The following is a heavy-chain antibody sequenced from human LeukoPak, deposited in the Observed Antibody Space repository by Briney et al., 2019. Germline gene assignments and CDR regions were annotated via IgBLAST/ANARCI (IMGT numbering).Heavy chain of an antibody. CDR2: ISYDGSKK. J-gene: IGHJ4*02. CDR1: GFTFSSYG. D-gene: IGHD4-23*01. CDR3: AKVRSDYGGHWTFFDY. V-gene: IGHV3-30*18. Sequence: GGPLRLSCAASGFTFSSYGMHWVRQAPGKGLEWVAVISYDGSKKYYADSVKGRFTISRDNSKNTLFLQMNSLRPEDTAVYYCAKVRSDYGGHWTFFDYWGQGTLVTVSS.